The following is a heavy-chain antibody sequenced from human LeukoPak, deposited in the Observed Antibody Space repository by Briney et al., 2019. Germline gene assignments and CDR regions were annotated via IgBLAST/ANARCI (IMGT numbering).Heavy chain of an antibody. CDR3: ARVPTSGWYRDFDY. CDR2: INTNTGNP. CDR1: GYSFTAYY. D-gene: IGHD6-19*01. Sequence: ASVKVSCKTSGYSFTAYYMHWVRQAPGQGLEWMGWINTNTGNPTYAQGFTGRFVFSLDTSVSTAYLQISSLKAEDTAVYYCARVPTSGWYRDFDYWGQGTLVTVSS. J-gene: IGHJ4*02. V-gene: IGHV7-4-1*02.